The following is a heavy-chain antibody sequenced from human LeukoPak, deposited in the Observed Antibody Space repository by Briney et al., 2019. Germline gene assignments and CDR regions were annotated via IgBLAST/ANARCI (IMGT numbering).Heavy chain of an antibody. D-gene: IGHD6-6*01. Sequence: GGSLRLSCAASGFTFSSYEMNWVRQAPGKGLEWVSYISSSGSTIYYADSVKGRFTISRDNAKNSLYLQMNSLRAEDTAVYYCAKLWGTYSSSSAFDYWGQGTLVTVSS. CDR2: ISSSGSTI. CDR1: GFTFSSYE. V-gene: IGHV3-48*03. CDR3: AKLWGTYSSSSAFDY. J-gene: IGHJ4*02.